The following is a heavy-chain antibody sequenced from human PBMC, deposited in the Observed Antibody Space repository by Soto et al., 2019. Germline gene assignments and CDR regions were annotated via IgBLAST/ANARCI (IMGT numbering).Heavy chain of an antibody. CDR3: ARFGRNYFDY. J-gene: IGHJ4*01. V-gene: IGHV4-59*01. D-gene: IGHD3-16*01. CDR2: INYVGRTS. Sequence: ASETLSLTCTVSGDSMSGFYWSWIRQTPGKGLKWIGYINYVGRTSYYSPSLQSRVTISLDSSKNQFSLSLSSVTAADTAVYFWARFGRNYFDYWGHGSPVAFSS. CDR1: GDSMSGFY.